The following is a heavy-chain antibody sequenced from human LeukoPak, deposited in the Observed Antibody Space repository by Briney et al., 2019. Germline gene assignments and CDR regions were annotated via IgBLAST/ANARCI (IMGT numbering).Heavy chain of an antibody. V-gene: IGHV1-18*01. CDR1: GYTFTSYG. CDR3: ARVGAYCSSISCFYY. CDR2: ISAYNGNT. Sequence: ASVKVSCKASGYTFTSYGISWVRQAPGQGLEWMGWISAYNGNTDYAQKIQDRVTMTTDTSTSTGYMELRSLRSDDTAVYYCARVGAYCSSISCFYYWAREPWSPSPQ. J-gene: IGHJ4*02. D-gene: IGHD2-2*01.